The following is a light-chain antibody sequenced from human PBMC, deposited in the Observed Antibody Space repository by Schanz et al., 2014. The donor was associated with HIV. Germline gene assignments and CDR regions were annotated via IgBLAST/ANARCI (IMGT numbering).Light chain of an antibody. CDR3: SSYAGSNNVV. Sequence: QSVLTQPPSVSGAPGQGVTISCTGGTSNIGTGFHVHWYQQLPGTAPKLLIYGNNNRPSGVPDRFSGSQSGNTASLTVSGLQAEDEADYYCSSYAGSNNVVFGGGTKLTVL. V-gene: IGLV1-40*01. J-gene: IGLJ2*01. CDR2: GNN. CDR1: TSNIGTGFH.